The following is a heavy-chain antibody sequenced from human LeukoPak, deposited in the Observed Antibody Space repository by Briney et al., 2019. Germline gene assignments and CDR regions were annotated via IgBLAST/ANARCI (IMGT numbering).Heavy chain of an antibody. CDR3: ARDHEGYCSGGSCYPGPFDY. CDR2: IKQDGSEK. CDR1: GFTFSNAW. J-gene: IGHJ4*02. V-gene: IGHV3-7*01. D-gene: IGHD2-15*01. Sequence: PGGSLRLSCAASGFTFSNAWMSWVRQAPGKGLEWVANIKQDGSEKYYVDSVKGRFTISRDNAKNSLYLQMNSLRAEDTAVYYCARDHEGYCSGGSCYPGPFDYWGQGTLVTVSS.